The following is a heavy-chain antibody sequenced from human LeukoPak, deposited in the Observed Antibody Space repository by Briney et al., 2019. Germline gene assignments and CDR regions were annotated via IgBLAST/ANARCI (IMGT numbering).Heavy chain of an antibody. V-gene: IGHV3-48*04. CDR2: ISSSGSTI. Sequence: PGGSLRLSCAASGFTFRTSGMNWVRQAPGKGLEWVSYISSSGSTIFYADSVKGRFTISRDNAKNSLFLQMNSLRAEDTAVYYCARDQYGSGDGYYMDVWGKGTTVTISS. CDR1: GFTFRTSG. CDR3: ARDQYGSGDGYYMDV. D-gene: IGHD3-10*01. J-gene: IGHJ6*03.